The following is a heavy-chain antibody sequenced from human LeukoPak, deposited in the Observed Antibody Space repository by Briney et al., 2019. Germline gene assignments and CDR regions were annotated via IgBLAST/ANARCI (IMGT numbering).Heavy chain of an antibody. J-gene: IGHJ4*02. CDR2: ISGSGGTT. CDR1: GFTFSSYT. V-gene: IGHV3-23*01. CDR3: ARIGSAAFTDY. Sequence: GGSLRLSCAASGFTFSSYTMNWVRQAPGKGLEWVSSISGSGGTTYSADSVKGRFTISRDNSKNTVYLQMNSLRAEDTAVYYCARIGSAAFTDYWGQGTLVTVSS. D-gene: IGHD3-3*02.